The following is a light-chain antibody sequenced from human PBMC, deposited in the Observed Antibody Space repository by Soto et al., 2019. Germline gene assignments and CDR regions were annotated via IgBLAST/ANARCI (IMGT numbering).Light chain of an antibody. V-gene: IGLV2-14*01. Sequence: QSVLTQPASVSGSPGQSITISCTGTSSDIGAYDYVSWYQQYPGRVPKLLIHEVTNRPSGVSDRFSGSKSGNTASLTISGLQTEDEADYYCSSHAGSSAFYVFGTGTKVPS. CDR1: SSDIGAYDY. CDR2: EVT. J-gene: IGLJ1*01. CDR3: SSHAGSSAFYV.